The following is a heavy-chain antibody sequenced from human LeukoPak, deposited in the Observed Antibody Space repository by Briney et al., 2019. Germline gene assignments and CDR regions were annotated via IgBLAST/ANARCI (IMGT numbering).Heavy chain of an antibody. Sequence: GGSLRLSCAASGFTFSSYSMNWVRQAPAKGLEWVSSISSCSSYIYYADSVKGRFTISRDNAKNSLYLQMNSLRAEDTAVYYCARDGSSSRDDAFDIWGQGTMVTVSS. D-gene: IGHD6-6*01. CDR1: GFTFSSYS. CDR3: ARDGSSSRDDAFDI. V-gene: IGHV3-21*01. CDR2: ISSCSSYI. J-gene: IGHJ3*02.